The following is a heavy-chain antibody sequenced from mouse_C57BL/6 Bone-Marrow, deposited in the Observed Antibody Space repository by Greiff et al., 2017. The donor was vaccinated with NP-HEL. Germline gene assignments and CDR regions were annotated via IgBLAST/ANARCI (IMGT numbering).Heavy chain of an antibody. CDR3: ARRYRGLYYYAMDY. D-gene: IGHD2-12*01. J-gene: IGHJ4*01. Sequence: EVHLVESGVFLVKPGGALKVDCAAAGCRLGCYGGQLVGGVPGKGLDVVAYISSGSGPIYYADTVKGRFTISRDNAKNTLFLQMTSLRSEDTAMYYCARRYRGLYYYAMDYWGQGTSVTVSS. CDR1: GCRLGCYG. V-gene: IGHV5-17*01. CDR2: ISSGSGPI.